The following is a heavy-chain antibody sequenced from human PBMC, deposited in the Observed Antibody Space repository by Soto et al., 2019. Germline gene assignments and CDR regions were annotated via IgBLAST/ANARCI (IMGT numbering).Heavy chain of an antibody. Sequence: EVRRWESGGGLFQPGGSLRPSCAASGFTFITYWMSWVRQTPGKGLDWVANIKEDVSERYYVYSVKGRFNISRDKAKNSLYLHMNSLRGEVTSVCYCARWWFLEYLGQATVVTASS. V-gene: IGHV3-7*05. D-gene: IGHD2-15*01. J-gene: IGHJ4*02. CDR3: ARWWFLEY. CDR1: GFTFITYW. CDR2: IKEDVSER.